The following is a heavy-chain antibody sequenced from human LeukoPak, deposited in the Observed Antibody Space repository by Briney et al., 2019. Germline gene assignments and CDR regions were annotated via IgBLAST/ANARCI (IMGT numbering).Heavy chain of an antibody. J-gene: IGHJ4*02. CDR3: AKEDGDTSSCYASCSLDY. D-gene: IGHD2-15*01. V-gene: IGHV3-30*18. Sequence: GGSLRLSCAASGFTFCSYGMHWVRQAPGKGLEWVAVISYDGSNKYYADSVKGRFTISRDNSKNTLYLQMNSLRAEDTAVYYCAKEDGDTSSCYASCSLDYWGQGTLVTVSS. CDR1: GFTFCSYG. CDR2: ISYDGSNK.